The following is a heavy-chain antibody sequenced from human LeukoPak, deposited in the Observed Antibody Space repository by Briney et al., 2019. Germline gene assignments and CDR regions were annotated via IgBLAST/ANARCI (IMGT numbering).Heavy chain of an antibody. D-gene: IGHD3-22*01. CDR1: GGSISSSSYY. CDR3: ARGVTMIVVVIHDWYFDL. Sequence: SETLSLTCTVSGGSISSSSYYWGWIRQPPGTGLEWIGSIYYSRSTYCNPSLKSRVTISVDTSKNQFSLKLSSLTAADTAVYYCARGVTMIVVVIHDWYFDLWGRGTLVTVSS. CDR2: IYYSRST. J-gene: IGHJ2*01. V-gene: IGHV4-39*01.